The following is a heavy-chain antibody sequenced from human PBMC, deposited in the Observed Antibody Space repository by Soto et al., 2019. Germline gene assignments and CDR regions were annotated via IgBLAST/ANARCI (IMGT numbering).Heavy chain of an antibody. CDR3: AGGGYDYIYYYYGMDV. J-gene: IGHJ6*02. V-gene: IGHV4-28*01. CDR1: GYSISSSNW. CDR2: IYYSGST. Sequence: PSETLSLTCAVSGYSISSSNWWGWIRQPPGKGLEWIGYIYYSGSTYYADSVKGRFTISRDNSKNTLYLQMNSLRAEDTAVYYCAGGGYDYIYYYYGMDVWGQGTTVTV. D-gene: IGHD5-12*01.